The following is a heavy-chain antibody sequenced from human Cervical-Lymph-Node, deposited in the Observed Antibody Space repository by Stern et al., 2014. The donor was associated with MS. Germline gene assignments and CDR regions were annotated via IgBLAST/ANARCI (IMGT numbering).Heavy chain of an antibody. V-gene: IGHV2-5*02. CDR2: LYWDDDK. Sequence: QVTLKESGPTLVKPTQTVTLTCTLSGFSVATAGVGVGWIRQPPGKALEWLELLYWDDDKLYSPSLKNRLTIIKDTSKNQVVLTMTNVDPVDTATYYCAHSCVKYCRGGTCYSSLFDYWGQGTLVTVSS. D-gene: IGHD2-15*01. J-gene: IGHJ4*02. CDR3: AHSCVKYCRGGTCYSSLFDY. CDR1: GFSVATAGVG.